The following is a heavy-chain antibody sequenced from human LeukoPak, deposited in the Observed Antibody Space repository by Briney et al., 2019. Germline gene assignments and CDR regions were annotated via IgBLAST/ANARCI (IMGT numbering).Heavy chain of an antibody. V-gene: IGHV1-2*02. J-gene: IGHJ4*02. Sequence: ASVKVSCKASGYTFTGYYMHWVRQAPGQGLEWMGWINPNSGGTNYAQKFQGRVTMTRDTSISTAYMELSRLRSDDTAVYYCARDLHGTARDYYDSSGRFDYWGQGTLVTVSS. D-gene: IGHD3-22*01. CDR1: GYTFTGYY. CDR2: INPNSGGT. CDR3: ARDLHGTARDYYDSSGRFDY.